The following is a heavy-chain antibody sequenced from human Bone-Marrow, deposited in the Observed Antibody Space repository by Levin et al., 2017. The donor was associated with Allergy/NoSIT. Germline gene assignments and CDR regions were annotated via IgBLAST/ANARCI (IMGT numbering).Heavy chain of an antibody. J-gene: IGHJ4*02. CDR1: GFTFSNYA. D-gene: IGHD5-18*01. V-gene: IGHV3-23*01. CDR3: AKDRDRYGWDFDY. Sequence: GGSLRLSCGASGFTFSNYAMNWVRQAPGKGLEWVSSIGDSGSNTYYADSVKGRFTISRDNSKDTLYLQMNSLRAEDTALYYCAKDRDRYGWDFDYWGQGILVTVSS. CDR2: IGDSGSNT.